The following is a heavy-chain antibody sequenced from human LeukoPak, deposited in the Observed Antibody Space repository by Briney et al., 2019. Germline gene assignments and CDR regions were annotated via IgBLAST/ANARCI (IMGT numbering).Heavy chain of an antibody. CDR3: ARDNSYCSGGSCYSYGMDV. CDR2: ISGSGDST. J-gene: IGHJ6*02. Sequence: PGGSLRLSCAASGFTFSNFALSWVRQAPGKGLEWVSAISGSGDSTYYADSVKGRFTISRDNAKNSLYLQMNSLRAEDTAVYYCARDNSYCSGGSCYSYGMDVWGQGTTVTVSS. V-gene: IGHV3-23*01. D-gene: IGHD2-15*01. CDR1: GFTFSNFA.